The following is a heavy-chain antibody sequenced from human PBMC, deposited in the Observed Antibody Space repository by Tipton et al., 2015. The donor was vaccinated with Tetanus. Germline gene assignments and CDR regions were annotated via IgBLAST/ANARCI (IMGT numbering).Heavy chain of an antibody. J-gene: IGHJ4*02. CDR1: GFTFDDYA. CDR3: ATLNTAYYFDY. V-gene: IGHV3-9*01. CDR2: ISWNSGSI. Sequence: SGFTFDDYAMHWVRQAPGQGLEWVSGISWNSGSIGYADSVKGRFTISRDNAKNSLYLQMNSLRAEDTALYYCATLNTAYYFDYWGQGTLVTVSS. D-gene: IGHD4-17*01.